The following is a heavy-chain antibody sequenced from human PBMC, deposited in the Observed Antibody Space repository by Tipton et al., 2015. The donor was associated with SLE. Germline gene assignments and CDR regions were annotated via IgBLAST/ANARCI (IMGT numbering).Heavy chain of an antibody. J-gene: IGHJ3*01. CDR1: GFTFSNYW. Sequence: GSLRLSCSASGFTFSNYWMHWVRQAPGKGLVWLSQISGDGSRTSYADSMKDRITISRDNAKNTLYLQINGLRGEDTAVYFCARAPGQLARRQSAAFSLWGQGTMVTVSS. V-gene: IGHV3-74*01. CDR2: ISGDGSRT. D-gene: IGHD6-6*01. CDR3: ARAPGQLARRQSAAFSL.